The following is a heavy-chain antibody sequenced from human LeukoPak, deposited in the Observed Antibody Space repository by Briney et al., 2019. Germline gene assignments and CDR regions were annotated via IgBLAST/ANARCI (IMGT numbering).Heavy chain of an antibody. V-gene: IGHV3-30*18. J-gene: IGHJ4*02. D-gene: IGHD6-6*01. CDR3: AKDDSSSAGTLPLY. CDR2: ISYDGSNK. Sequence: GGPRRLSCAASGFTFSSYGMHWVRQAPGKGLEWVAVISYDGSNKYYADSVKGRFTISRDNSKNTRYLQMNSLRAEDTAVYYWAKDDSSSAGTLPLYWGQGTLVTVSS. CDR1: GFTFSSYG.